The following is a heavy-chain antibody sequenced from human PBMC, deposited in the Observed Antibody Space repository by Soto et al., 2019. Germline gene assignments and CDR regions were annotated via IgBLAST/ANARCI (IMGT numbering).Heavy chain of an antibody. V-gene: IGHV5-51*01. J-gene: IGHJ4*02. CDR2: IYPADSDT. D-gene: IGHD5-12*01. CDR3: ARRPGDGYKSPFDY. Sequence: PGASLKISCKGSGYSFINYWIGWVLQIPWKGLEWMGNIYPADSDTRYSPSFQGLVTISADKSINTAYLQWSSLKASDTAMYYWARRPGDGYKSPFDYSAQRALVTVSS. CDR1: GYSFINYW.